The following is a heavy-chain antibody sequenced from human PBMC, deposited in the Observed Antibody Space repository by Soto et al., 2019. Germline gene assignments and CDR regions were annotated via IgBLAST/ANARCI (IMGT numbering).Heavy chain of an antibody. Sequence: EEQLVESGGGLVKPGGSLRLSCAASGFIFSSYSMNWVRQAPGKGLEWVSSISSSSYFIYYADSVEGRFTISRDNAKNSLYLEMNSLRAEDTAVYYCARNRDHGGNRFFDYWGQGTLVTVSS. J-gene: IGHJ4*02. D-gene: IGHD4-17*01. V-gene: IGHV3-21*01. CDR2: ISSSSYFI. CDR1: GFIFSSYS. CDR3: ARNRDHGGNRFFDY.